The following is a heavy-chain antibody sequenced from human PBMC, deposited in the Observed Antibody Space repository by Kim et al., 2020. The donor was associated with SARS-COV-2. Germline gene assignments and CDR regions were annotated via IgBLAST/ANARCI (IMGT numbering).Heavy chain of an antibody. D-gene: IGHD2-8*01. Sequence: SETLSLTCTVSGYSISAGSYWGWLRQPPGKAPEWIGNFYHGGSPYYNPSLKSRVTISEDTSKNQFSLKLTSVTAADTAVYYCVRAREMAFGPWGQGILVLVSS. CDR1: GYSISAGSY. CDR3: VRAREMAFGP. J-gene: IGHJ5*02. CDR2: FYHGGSP. V-gene: IGHV4-38-2*02.